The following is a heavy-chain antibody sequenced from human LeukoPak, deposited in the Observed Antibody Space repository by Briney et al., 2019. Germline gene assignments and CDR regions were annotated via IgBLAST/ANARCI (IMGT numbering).Heavy chain of an antibody. J-gene: IGHJ4*02. CDR2: INPNSGGT. CDR1: GYTFTGYY. Sequence: ASVKVSCKAPGYTFTGYYMHWVRQAPGQGLEWMGRINPNSGGTNYAQKFQGRVTMTRDTSISTAYMELSRLRSDDTAVYYCAISTVTLRVFDYWGQGTLVTVSS. D-gene: IGHD4-17*01. V-gene: IGHV1-2*06. CDR3: AISTVTLRVFDY.